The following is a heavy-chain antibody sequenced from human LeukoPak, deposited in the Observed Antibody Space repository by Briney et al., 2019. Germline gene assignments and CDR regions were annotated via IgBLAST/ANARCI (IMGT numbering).Heavy chain of an antibody. J-gene: IGHJ3*02. CDR3: ARCNDYGDSDGALDI. CDR1: GFQFEDYG. D-gene: IGHD4-17*01. CDR2: INWSGDKT. Sequence: GGSLRLACVASGFQFEDYGMSWVRQVPGKGLEWVSGINWSGDKTGYADSVKGRFTISRDNAKNSLDLQLNSLRAEDTALYYCARCNDYGDSDGALDIWGQGTMVIVSS. V-gene: IGHV3-20*04.